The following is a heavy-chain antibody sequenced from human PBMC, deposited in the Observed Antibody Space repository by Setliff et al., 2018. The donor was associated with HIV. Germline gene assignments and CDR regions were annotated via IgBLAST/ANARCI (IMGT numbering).Heavy chain of an antibody. Sequence: ASVKISCKSSGYTFTAHHIHWVRQAPGQGPEWMGWIIPKSGETSYAEKFRGRVTMTRDTSLSTAYMELSWLTSDDTAVYYCARVVDRDYDFWSAYEYWGQGTMVTVSS. J-gene: IGHJ4*02. V-gene: IGHV1-2*02. CDR3: ARVVDRDYDFWSAYEY. CDR1: GYTFTAHH. CDR2: IIPKSGET. D-gene: IGHD3-3*01.